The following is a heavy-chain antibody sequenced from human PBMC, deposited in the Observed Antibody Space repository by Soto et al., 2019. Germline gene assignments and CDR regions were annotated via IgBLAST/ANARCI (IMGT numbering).Heavy chain of an antibody. CDR1: GFTFRNYA. CDR2: ISGSGGTT. D-gene: IGHD4-17*01. J-gene: IGHJ4*02. CDR3: AKDWDPSTVVSPSTGTDY. Sequence: EVQLLESGGGLVQRGGSLRLYCAASGFTFRNYAMNWVRQAPGKGLEWVSAISGSGGTTYYADSVKGRFTISRDNSKNKLYLQLNSLRDEDTAIYYCAKDWDPSTVVSPSTGTDYWGQGTLVTVSS. V-gene: IGHV3-23*01.